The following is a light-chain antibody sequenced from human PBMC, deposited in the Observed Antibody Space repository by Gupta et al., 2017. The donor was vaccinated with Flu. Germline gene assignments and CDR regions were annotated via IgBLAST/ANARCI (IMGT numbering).Light chain of an antibody. J-gene: IGKJ3*01. Sequence: PSSLSASVGDRVTITCRASQSITTYLNWYQQKPGKAPKLLIYSASSLQSGVPSRFSGSGSGTDFTLTISSLQPEDFATYYCQQSYSTPLTFGPGTKVDIK. CDR3: QQSYSTPLT. CDR1: QSITTY. V-gene: IGKV1-39*01. CDR2: SAS.